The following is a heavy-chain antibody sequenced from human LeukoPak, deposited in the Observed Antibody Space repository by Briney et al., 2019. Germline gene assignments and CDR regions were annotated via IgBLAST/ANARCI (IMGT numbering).Heavy chain of an antibody. Sequence: ASVKVSCKVSGYTFTNFGLSWLRQAPGQGPEWMCWISGNNGDTKYAQKFQGRVTLPTDTSPSTVYIDLRSLKSADTAVYYCARDKFTYAFGSGTFDYWGQGTLVTVSS. J-gene: IGHJ4*02. V-gene: IGHV1-18*01. CDR3: ARDKFTYAFGSGTFDY. D-gene: IGHD3-10*01. CDR2: ISGNNGDT. CDR1: GYTFTNFG.